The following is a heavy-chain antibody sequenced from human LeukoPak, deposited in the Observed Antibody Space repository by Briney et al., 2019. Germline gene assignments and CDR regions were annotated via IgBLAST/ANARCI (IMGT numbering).Heavy chain of an antibody. CDR1: GFTFSSYA. CDR3: AKDKSGWEPFSGNY. V-gene: IGHV3-23*01. Sequence: GGSLRLSCAASGFTFSSYAMSWVRQAPGKGLEWVSAISGSGGSTYYADSVKGRFTNSRDNSKNTLYLQMNSLRAEDTAVYYCAKDKSGWEPFSGNYWGQGTLDTVSS. D-gene: IGHD6-19*01. J-gene: IGHJ4*02. CDR2: ISGSGGST.